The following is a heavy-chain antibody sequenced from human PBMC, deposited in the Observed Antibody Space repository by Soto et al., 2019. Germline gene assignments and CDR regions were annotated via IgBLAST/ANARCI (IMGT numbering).Heavy chain of an antibody. CDR3: AKSTVPPPYYYDSNGYY. J-gene: IGHJ4*02. CDR2: ISGSGGST. V-gene: IGHV3-23*01. D-gene: IGHD3-22*01. CDR1: GFTFSNYA. Sequence: GGSLRLSCAASGFTFSNYAMNWVRQAPGKGLEWVSFISGSGGSTYYADSVKGRFTISRDNSKNTLYLQMSSLRAEDTAVYYCAKSTVPPPYYYDSNGYYWGQGTLVTVSS.